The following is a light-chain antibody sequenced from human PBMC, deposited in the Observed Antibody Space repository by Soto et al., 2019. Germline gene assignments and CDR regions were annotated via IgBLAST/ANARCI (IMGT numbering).Light chain of an antibody. CDR2: SNN. V-gene: IGLV1-44*01. Sequence: QSVLTQPPSASGTPGQRVTISCSGSSSNLGSNTVNWYQQLPGTAPKLLIYSNNQRPSGVPGRFSGSKSGTSASLAISGLQSEDEADYYCAAWDDSLNGLYVFGTGTKVTVL. J-gene: IGLJ1*01. CDR3: AAWDDSLNGLYV. CDR1: SSNLGSNT.